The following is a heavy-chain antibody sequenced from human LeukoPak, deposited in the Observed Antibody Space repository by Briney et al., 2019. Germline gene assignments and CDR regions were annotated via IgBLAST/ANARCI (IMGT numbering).Heavy chain of an antibody. CDR1: GFTFSAYA. CDR2: IGSDNKP. Sequence: GGSLRLSCEASGFTFSAYAMTWVRQAPGKGLEWVSSIGSDNKPHYSESVKGRFTISRDNSKNTLYLQMNSLRAEDTAVYYCARGPERTGVGTRYYYDMDVWGQGTTVTVSS. J-gene: IGHJ6*02. V-gene: IGHV3-NL1*01. CDR3: ARGPERTGVGTRYYYDMDV. D-gene: IGHD2-8*01.